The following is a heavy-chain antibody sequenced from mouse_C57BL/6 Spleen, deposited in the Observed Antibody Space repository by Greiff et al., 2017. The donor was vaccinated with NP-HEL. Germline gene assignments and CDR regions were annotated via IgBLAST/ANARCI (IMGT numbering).Heavy chain of an antibody. CDR3: ARSVITTVVATRFDY. CDR1: GYAFSSSW. Sequence: QVQLQQSGPELVKPGASVKISCKASGYAFSSSWMNWVKQRPGKGLEWIGRIYPGDGDTNYNGTFKGKATLTADKSSSTAYMQLSSLTSEDSAVYFCARSVITTVVATRFDYWGQGTTLTVSS. J-gene: IGHJ2*01. D-gene: IGHD1-1*01. V-gene: IGHV1-82*01. CDR2: IYPGDGDT.